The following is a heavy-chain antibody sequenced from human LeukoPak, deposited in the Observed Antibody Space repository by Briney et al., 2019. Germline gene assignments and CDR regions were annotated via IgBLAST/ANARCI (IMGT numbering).Heavy chain of an antibody. CDR1: GGSISSGDYY. D-gene: IGHD3-10*01. V-gene: IGHV4-30-4*08. J-gene: IGHJ4*02. Sequence: PSETLSLTCTVSGGSISSGDYYWSWIRQPPGKGLEWIGYLYYSGSTFYNPSLKSRVTISGDTSKTQFSLKVSSVTAADTAVYYCARERFGESPYWGQGTLVTVSS. CDR2: LYYSGST. CDR3: ARERFGESPY.